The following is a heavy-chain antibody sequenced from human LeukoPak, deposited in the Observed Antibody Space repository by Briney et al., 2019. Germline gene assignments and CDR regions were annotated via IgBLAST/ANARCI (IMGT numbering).Heavy chain of an antibody. V-gene: IGHV1-69*05. Sequence: ASVKVSCTASGGTFSSYAISWVRQAPGQGLEWMGGIIPIFGTANYAQKFQGRVTITTDESTSTAYMELSRLRSEDTAVYYCAGSGSYYNHYYYYMDVWGKGTTVTVSS. J-gene: IGHJ6*03. CDR2: IIPIFGTA. D-gene: IGHD3-10*01. CDR3: AGSGSYYNHYYYYMDV. CDR1: GGTFSSYA.